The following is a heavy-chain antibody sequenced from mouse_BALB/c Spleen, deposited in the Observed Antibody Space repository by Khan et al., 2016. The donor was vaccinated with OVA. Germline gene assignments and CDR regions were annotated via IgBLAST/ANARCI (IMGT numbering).Heavy chain of an antibody. Sequence: VQLKQSGAELVKPGASVKLSCTASGFNIKDTYMHWVKQRPEQGLEWIGRINPANGNTKYDPKFKGKATITEDTSSNTAYLKLGSLASEDTAVYCCAHPAYDPRNFDVWGAGSTVTVSS. CDR2: INPANGNT. V-gene: IGHV14-3*02. D-gene: IGHD2-3*01. CDR3: AHPAYDPRNFDV. CDR1: GFNIKDTY. J-gene: IGHJ1*01.